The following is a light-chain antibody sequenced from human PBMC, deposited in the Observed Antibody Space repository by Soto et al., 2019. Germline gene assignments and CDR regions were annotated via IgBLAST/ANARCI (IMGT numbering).Light chain of an antibody. V-gene: IGLV1-40*01. J-gene: IGLJ1*01. Sequence: QSVLTQPPSVSGAPGQRVTLSCTGGSSNLGAGFDVHWYQQLPGTAPKLLIYANVNRPSGIPKRFSGSKSGSSASLAITGLQDEDEADYYCQSFDSSLIAYVFGTGTKLTVL. CDR3: QSFDSSLIAYV. CDR2: ANV. CDR1: SSNLGAGFD.